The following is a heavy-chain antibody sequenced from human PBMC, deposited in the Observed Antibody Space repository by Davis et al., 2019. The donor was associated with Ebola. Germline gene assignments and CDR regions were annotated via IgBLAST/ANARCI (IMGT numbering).Heavy chain of an antibody. Sequence: KVSCKGSGDSFTGHWIGWVRQVPGKGLEWMGNIYPGDSDTRYSPSFQGQVTISADKSTSTAYLQWTSLKASVTATYYCARQGNSGYYTASVAWGQGTLVTVSS. CDR3: ARQGNSGYYTASVA. D-gene: IGHD3-3*01. J-gene: IGHJ5*02. V-gene: IGHV5-51*01. CDR2: IYPGDSDT. CDR1: GDSFTGHW.